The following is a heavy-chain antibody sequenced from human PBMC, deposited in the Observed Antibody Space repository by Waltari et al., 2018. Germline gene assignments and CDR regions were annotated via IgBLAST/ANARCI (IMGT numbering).Heavy chain of an antibody. CDR2: IDWNDDK. D-gene: IGHD3-10*01. J-gene: IGHJ4*02. CDR3: AHLGPRETMVQGVIALFDY. V-gene: IGHV2-5*01. CDR1: GFSLSTSGVG. Sequence: QITLKESGPTLVKPTQTLTLTCTFSGFSLSTSGVGVGWIRQPPGKALEWLAFIDWNDDKRYSPSLKSRLTITKDTSKNQVVLTMTNMDPVDTATYYCAHLGPRETMVQGVIALFDYWGQGTLVTVSS.